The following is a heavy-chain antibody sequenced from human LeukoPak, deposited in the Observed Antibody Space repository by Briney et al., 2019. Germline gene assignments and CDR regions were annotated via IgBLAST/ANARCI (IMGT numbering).Heavy chain of an antibody. Sequence: SETLSLTCTVSGGSISSYYWSWIRQPAGKGLEWIGRIYTSGSTNYNPSLKSRVTMSVDTSKNQFSLKLGSVTAADTAVYYCARDGFDGSYYYYYMDVWGKGTTVTVSS. J-gene: IGHJ6*03. CDR3: ARDGFDGSYYYYYMDV. V-gene: IGHV4-4*07. CDR1: GGSISSYY. CDR2: IYTSGST. D-gene: IGHD1-26*01.